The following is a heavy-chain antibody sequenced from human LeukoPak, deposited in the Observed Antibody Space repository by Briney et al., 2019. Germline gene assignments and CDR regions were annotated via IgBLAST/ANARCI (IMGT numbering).Heavy chain of an antibody. CDR1: GGSLSSYY. V-gene: IGHV4-59*01. J-gene: IGHJ4*02. CDR3: ARVSTTSSGYFPCDY. CDR2: SYHRGST. Sequence: SETLSLTCTVSGGSLSSYYWSWIRQPPGKGLEWIGWSYHRGSTSYNPSLKSRVAISVDTSKNQFSLKLSSVTAADTAVYYCARVSTTSSGYFPCDYWGQGTLVTVSS. D-gene: IGHD3-22*01.